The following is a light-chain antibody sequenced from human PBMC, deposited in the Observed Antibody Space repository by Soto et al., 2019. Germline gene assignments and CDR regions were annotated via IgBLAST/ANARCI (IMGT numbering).Light chain of an antibody. CDR3: LQHNSYPLT. Sequence: DIQMTQSPSSLSASVGDRVTITCRASQGIINDLAWYQQKPGKAPKRLIYAASSLQSGVPSRFSGRGSGTEFTLTIISLQPEDFATYYCLQHNSYPLTFGGGTKVEIK. J-gene: IGKJ4*01. CDR1: QGIIND. CDR2: AAS. V-gene: IGKV1-17*01.